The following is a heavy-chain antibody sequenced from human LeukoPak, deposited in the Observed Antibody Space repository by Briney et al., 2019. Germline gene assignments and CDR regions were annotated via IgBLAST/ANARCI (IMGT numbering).Heavy chain of an antibody. CDR1: GFTFSTYA. D-gene: IGHD4-23*01. V-gene: IGHV3-23*01. Sequence: QPGGSLRLSSAASGFTFSTYAMSWVRQAPGKGLEWVSAISGSGGTTYYADSVKGRFTISRDNSKNTLYLQMNSLRAEDTAVYYCAKDLSRISSYGGADDWGQGSLVTVSS. CDR2: ISGSGGTT. J-gene: IGHJ4*02. CDR3: AKDLSRISSYGGADD.